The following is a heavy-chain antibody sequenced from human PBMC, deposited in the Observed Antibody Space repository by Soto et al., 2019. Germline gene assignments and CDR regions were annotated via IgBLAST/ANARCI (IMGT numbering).Heavy chain of an antibody. Sequence: QVQLQESGPGLVKPSETLSLTCQVSGASVGGHYWSWIRQPPGKGLEWIGFVDYTGSTKTNPFLKSRVTMSIDTSNNQFSRRLRSVTAADTAVYFCARRNYFESSGYNHFDYWGQGILVTVSS. D-gene: IGHD3-22*01. CDR2: VDYTGST. CDR3: ARRNYFESSGYNHFDY. J-gene: IGHJ4*02. CDR1: GASVGGHY. V-gene: IGHV4-59*02.